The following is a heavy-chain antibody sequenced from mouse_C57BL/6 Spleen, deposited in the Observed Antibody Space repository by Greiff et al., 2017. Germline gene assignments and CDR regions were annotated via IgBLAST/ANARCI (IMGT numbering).Heavy chain of an antibody. CDR1: GYSFTGYY. J-gene: IGHJ3*01. V-gene: IGHV1-42*01. D-gene: IGHD4-1*01. CDR2: INPSTGGT. Sequence: EVQLQQSGPELVKPGASVKISCKASGYSFTGYYMNWVKQSPEKSLEWIGEINPSTGGTTYNQKLKAKATLTVDKSSSTAYMQLKSLTSEDSAVYYCARSANWDWFAYWGQGTLVTVSA. CDR3: ARSANWDWFAY.